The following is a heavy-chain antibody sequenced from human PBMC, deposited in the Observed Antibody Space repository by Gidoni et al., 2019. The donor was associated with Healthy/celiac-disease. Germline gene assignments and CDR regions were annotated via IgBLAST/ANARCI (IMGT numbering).Heavy chain of an antibody. CDR2: ISGSGGRT. D-gene: IGHD6-19*01. Sequence: EVQLLESGGGLVQPGGSLRPSCAASGFTFSSYAMSWVRQAPGKGLEWVSAISGSGGRTYYADSVKGRFTISRDNSKNTLYLQMNSLRAEDTAVYYCAEIAVAAPRGYWGQGTLVTVSS. V-gene: IGHV3-23*01. J-gene: IGHJ4*02. CDR1: GFTFSSYA. CDR3: AEIAVAAPRGY.